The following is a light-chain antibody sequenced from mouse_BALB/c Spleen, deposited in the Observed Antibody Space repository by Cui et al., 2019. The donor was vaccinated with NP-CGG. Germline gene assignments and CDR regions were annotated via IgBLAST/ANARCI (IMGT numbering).Light chain of an antibody. CDR1: TGAVTTSNY. CDR2: GTN. CDR3: ALWYSNHWV. V-gene: IGLV1*01. Sequence: QAVLTQESAPTTSPGETVTLTCRSSTGAVTTSNYANWVQEKQDHLFTGLIGGTNNRVPGVPARFSGSLIGDKAALTITGAQTEDEAIYFCALWYSNHWVFGGGTKLTVL. J-gene: IGLJ1*01.